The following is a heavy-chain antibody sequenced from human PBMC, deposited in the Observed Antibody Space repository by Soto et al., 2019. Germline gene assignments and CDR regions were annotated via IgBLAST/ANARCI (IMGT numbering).Heavy chain of an antibody. CDR1: GYTFTTYG. J-gene: IGHJ6*02. D-gene: IGHD2-8*01. CDR2: ISAYNGDT. CDR3: ARDSHRYCTNGVCNQGYYYHSMDV. V-gene: IGHV1-18*01. Sequence: QVQLVQSGAEVKKPGASVKVSCKASGYTFTTYGINWVRQAPGQGLEWMGWISAYNGDTNYAQDLQGRVTMTTDTFTTTAYMELRTLRSDDAAVYYCARDSHRYCTNGVCNQGYYYHSMDVGGQGTTVTVSS.